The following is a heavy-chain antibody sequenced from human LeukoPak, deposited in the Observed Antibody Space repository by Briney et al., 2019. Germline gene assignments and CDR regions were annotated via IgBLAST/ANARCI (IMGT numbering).Heavy chain of an antibody. CDR3: ARRKYYDRVGGPIDI. Sequence: ASVKVSCKASGYTFTGYYIHWLRQAPGQGLEWMGWISPNSGVTHSAQKFQGRVTMTRDTSISTAHMELSSLRSDDTALYYCARRKYYDRVGGPIDIWGQGTMVTVSS. CDR2: ISPNSGVT. CDR1: GYTFTGYY. D-gene: IGHD3-22*01. V-gene: IGHV1-2*02. J-gene: IGHJ3*02.